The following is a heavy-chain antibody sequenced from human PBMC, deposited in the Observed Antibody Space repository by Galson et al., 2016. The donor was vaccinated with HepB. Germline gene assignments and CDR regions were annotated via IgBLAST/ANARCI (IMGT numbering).Heavy chain of an antibody. CDR2: IYHSGN. V-gene: IGHV4-4*02. CDR3: ATSSDEGLDY. Sequence: SETLSLTCAVSGGSISSSDWWSWVRQPPGKGLEWIGEIYHSGNNYNPSLKSRVTISVDKSKTQFSLNLTSVTAADTAVYYCATSSDEGLDYWGQGTLVTVSS. J-gene: IGHJ4*02. CDR1: GGSISSSDW.